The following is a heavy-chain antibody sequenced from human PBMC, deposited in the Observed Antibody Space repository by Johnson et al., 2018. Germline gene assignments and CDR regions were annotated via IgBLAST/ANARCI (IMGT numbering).Heavy chain of an antibody. V-gene: IGHV3-11*04. CDR3: VRRGGVETPMIGDY. Sequence: VQLVESGGGLVEVGGSLRLSCAASGFTFSDYFMSWIRQAPGKGLEWVSYISTSGNAIYYIASVKGRFTISKDNAKNPLHLQMSSLKVDDTAVYYCVRRGGVETPMIGDYWGQGTLVTVSS. CDR2: ISTSGNAI. J-gene: IGHJ4*02. D-gene: IGHD5-18*01. CDR1: GFTFSDYF.